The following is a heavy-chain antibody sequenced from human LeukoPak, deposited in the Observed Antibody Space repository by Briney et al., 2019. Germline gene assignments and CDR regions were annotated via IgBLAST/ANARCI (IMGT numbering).Heavy chain of an antibody. V-gene: IGHV4-30-4*01. Sequence: SETLSLTCTVSGGSISSGDYYWSWIRQPPGKGLEWIGYIYYSGSTYYNPSLKGRVTISVDTSMNQVSLKVTSLTAADTAVYYCAASSGVTLGRFWGQGALVTVSS. J-gene: IGHJ4*02. CDR3: AASSGVTLGRF. CDR2: IYYSGST. CDR1: GGSISSGDYY. D-gene: IGHD3-16*01.